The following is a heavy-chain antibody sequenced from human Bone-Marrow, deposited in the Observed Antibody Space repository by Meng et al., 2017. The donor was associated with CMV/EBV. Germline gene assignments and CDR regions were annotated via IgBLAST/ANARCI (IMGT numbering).Heavy chain of an antibody. Sequence: SETLSLTCAVYGGSFRGYYWSWIRQPPGKGLEWIGEINHSGSTNYNPSLKSRVTISVDTSKNQFSLKLSSVTAADTAVYYCARRRGYCSSTSCYNYYGMDVWGQGTTVTVSS. CDR2: INHSGST. J-gene: IGHJ6*02. D-gene: IGHD2-2*02. CDR3: ARRRGYCSSTSCYNYYGMDV. V-gene: IGHV4-34*01. CDR1: GGSFRGYY.